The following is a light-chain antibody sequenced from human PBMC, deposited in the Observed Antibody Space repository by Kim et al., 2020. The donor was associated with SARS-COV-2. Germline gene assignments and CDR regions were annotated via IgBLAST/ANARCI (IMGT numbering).Light chain of an antibody. V-gene: IGLV2-8*01. CDR3: GTWDSSLSAGQVV. CDR1: SSDVGGYNF. CDR2: EVS. Sequence: QSALTQPPSASGSPGQSVTISCSGTSSDVGGYNFVSWYQQHPGNAPKLMSYEVSKRPSGIPDRFSGSKSGTSATLGITGLQTGDEADYYCGTWDSSLSAGQVVFGGGTQLTVL. J-gene: IGLJ2*01.